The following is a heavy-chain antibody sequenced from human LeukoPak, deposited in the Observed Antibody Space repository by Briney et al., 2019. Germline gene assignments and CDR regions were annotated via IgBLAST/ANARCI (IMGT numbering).Heavy chain of an antibody. D-gene: IGHD3-22*01. CDR2: IRSKAYGATT. CDR1: GFILGDYA. J-gene: IGHJ4*02. V-gene: IGHV3-49*04. CDR3: TRDTAEFYDSSGYAGD. Sequence: GGSLRLSCTASGFILGDYAMSWVRQAPGKGLEWVGFIRSKAYGATTEYAASVKGRFTISRDDSKSIAYLQMNSLKTEDTAVYYCTRDTAEFYDSSGYAGDWGQGTLVTVSS.